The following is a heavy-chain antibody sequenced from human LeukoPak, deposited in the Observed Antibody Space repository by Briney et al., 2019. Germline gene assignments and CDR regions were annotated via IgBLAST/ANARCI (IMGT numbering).Heavy chain of an antibody. V-gene: IGHV3-48*01. CDR3: ATRKIRGIIGHYYSGMDV. CDR2: IRGRSDTT. CDR1: GFTFTMFS. D-gene: IGHD3-16*02. J-gene: IGHJ6*02. Sequence: PGGSLRLSCAASGFTFTMFSMNWLRQAPGKGLEWIAFIRGRSDTTYYADSVQGRFTITRDNAEDSVYLQMNSLRVEDTAVYYCATRKIRGIIGHYYSGMDVWGQGTTVTVSS.